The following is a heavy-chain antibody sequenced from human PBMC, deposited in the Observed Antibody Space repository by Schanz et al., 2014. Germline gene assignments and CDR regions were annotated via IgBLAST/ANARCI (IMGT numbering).Heavy chain of an antibody. V-gene: IGHV3-11*01. CDR2: VSSYDTTV. D-gene: IGHD3-3*01. J-gene: IGHJ6*02. CDR3: ARYGFRKFGVVYGLAV. Sequence: QVQLLESGGGLFKPGGSLRLSCAGSGFTFADYYMTWIRQAPEKGLEWISYVSSYDTTVSYADSVKGRFTISRDNAKNSVYLQMNSLRVEDTAVYYCARYGFRKFGVVYGLAVWGQGTTVTVS. CDR1: GFTFADYY.